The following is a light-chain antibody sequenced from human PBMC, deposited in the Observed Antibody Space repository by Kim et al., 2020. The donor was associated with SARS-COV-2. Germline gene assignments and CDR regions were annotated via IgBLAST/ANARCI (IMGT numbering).Light chain of an antibody. J-gene: IGLJ3*02. CDR1: SGSIASNY. CDR3: QSFDRTNQV. CDR2: EDN. V-gene: IGLV6-57*01. Sequence: NFMLTQPHSVSESPGKTVTISCTRSSGSIASNYVQWYQQRPGSSPTTVIYEDNHRPSGVPDRFSASIDSSSNSASLTISGLKTEDEADYYCQSFDRTNQVFGGGTQLTVL.